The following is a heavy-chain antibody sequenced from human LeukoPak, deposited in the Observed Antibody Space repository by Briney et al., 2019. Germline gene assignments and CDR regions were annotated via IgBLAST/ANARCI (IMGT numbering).Heavy chain of an antibody. J-gene: IGHJ4*02. V-gene: IGHV1-2*06. CDR2: INPNSGGT. D-gene: IGHD6-13*01. CDR1: GYTFTGYY. CDR3: ARDPIGSSWPYYFDY. Sequence: ASVKVSCKASGYTFTGYYMHWVRQAPGQGLEWMGRINPNSGGTNYAQKFQGRVTMTRDTSISTAYMELSRLRSDDTAVYYCARDPIGSSWPYYFDYWGQGTLVTVSS.